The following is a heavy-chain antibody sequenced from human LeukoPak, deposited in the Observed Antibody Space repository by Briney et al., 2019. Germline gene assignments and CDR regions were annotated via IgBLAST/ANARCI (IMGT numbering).Heavy chain of an antibody. CDR1: GFTFTSYA. CDR3: ARDNRKYYYDSSGYYYEAAFDI. J-gene: IGHJ3*02. V-gene: IGHV3-30-3*01. Sequence: GGSLTLTCAVSGFTFTSYAMHWVRQAPGKGLEWVAVVSYDGSNKDHADSVTGRFTISRDNSKNTLNLQMNSLRVEDTAVYYCARDNRKYYYDSSGYYYEAAFDIWGQGTMVTVSS. CDR2: VSYDGSNK. D-gene: IGHD3-22*01.